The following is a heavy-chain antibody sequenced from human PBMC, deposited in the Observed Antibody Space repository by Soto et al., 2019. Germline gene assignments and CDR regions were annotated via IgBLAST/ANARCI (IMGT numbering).Heavy chain of an antibody. V-gene: IGHV4-39*01. J-gene: IGHJ4*02. D-gene: IGHD3-9*01. CDR2: IYYSGST. CDR1: GGSISSSSYY. CDR3: ARPSFEAWDY. Sequence: SETLSLTCTVSGGSISSSSYYWGWIRQPPGKGLEWIGSIYYSGSTYYNPSLKSRVTISVDTSKNQFSLKLSSVTAADTAVYYCARPSFEAWDYWGQGTLVTVSS.